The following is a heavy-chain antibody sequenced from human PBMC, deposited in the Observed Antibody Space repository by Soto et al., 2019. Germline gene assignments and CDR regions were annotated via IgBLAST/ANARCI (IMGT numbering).Heavy chain of an antibody. CDR1: GYTFTSYA. J-gene: IGHJ6*02. D-gene: IGHD1-26*01. CDR3: ARGGSSVYYYYYYGMDV. CDR2: INAGNGNT. Sequence: ASVKVSCKASGYTFTSYAMHWVRQAPGQRLEWMGWINAGNGNTKYSQKFQGRVTITRDTSTSTVYMELGSLRFEDTAVYYCARGGSSVYYYYYYGMDVWGQGTTVTVSS. V-gene: IGHV1-3*01.